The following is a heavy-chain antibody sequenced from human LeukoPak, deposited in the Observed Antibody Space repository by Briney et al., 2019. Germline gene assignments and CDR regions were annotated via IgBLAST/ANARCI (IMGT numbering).Heavy chain of an antibody. CDR3: AGKTYYDFWSGYYSDGAFDI. CDR2: INPNSGGT. D-gene: IGHD3-3*01. V-gene: IGHV1-2*02. CDR1: GYTFTGYY. Sequence: ASVKVSCKASGYTFTGYYMHWVRQAPGQGLEWMGWINPNSGGTNYAQKFQGRVTMTRDTSISTAYMELSRLRSDDTAVYYCAGKTYYDFWSGYYSDGAFDIWGQGTMVTVSS. J-gene: IGHJ3*02.